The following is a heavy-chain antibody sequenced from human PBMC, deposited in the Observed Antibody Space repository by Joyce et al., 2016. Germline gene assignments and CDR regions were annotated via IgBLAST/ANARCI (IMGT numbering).Heavy chain of an antibody. Sequence: QVQLVQSGPEVKKPGSSVRVSCKASGNTFNSFKISWVRQAPGQGLQWKGEIVPIVGTPNYAQKFQDRLTITADRATRTTYLELRSLTSEDTAVYYCARLRLTVSSGGFGPWGQGTLVTVSS. D-gene: IGHD3-3*01. CDR2: IVPIVGTP. CDR1: GNTFNSFK. V-gene: IGHV1-69*06. CDR3: ARLRLTVSSGGFGP. J-gene: IGHJ5*02.